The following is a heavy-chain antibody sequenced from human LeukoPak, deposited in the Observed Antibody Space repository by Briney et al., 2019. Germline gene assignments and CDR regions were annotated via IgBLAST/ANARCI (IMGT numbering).Heavy chain of an antibody. CDR1: GFIFSNYA. D-gene: IGHD6-19*01. J-gene: IGHJ6*03. CDR3: AKGLYSSGRGYYYYMDV. V-gene: IGHV3-23*01. CDR2: ISGSGGST. Sequence: GGSLRLSCSASGFIFSNYAMTWVRQVPGKGLEWVSSISGSGGSTYYADSVKGRFTISRDNFENTLYVQMNSLRADDTAVYYCAKGLYSSGRGYYYYMDVWGKGTTVAVSS.